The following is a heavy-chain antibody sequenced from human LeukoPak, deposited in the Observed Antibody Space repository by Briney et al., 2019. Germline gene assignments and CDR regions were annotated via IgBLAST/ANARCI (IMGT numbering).Heavy chain of an antibody. CDR1: GFTFSSYS. D-gene: IGHD6-19*01. J-gene: IGHJ3*02. Sequence: GGSLRLSCAASGFTFSSYSMNWVRQAPGKGLEWVSSISSSSSYIYYADSVKGRFTISRDNAKNSLYLQMNSLRAEDTAVYYCARDGSSGWYSDAFDIWGQGTMVTVSS. CDR2: ISSSSSYI. V-gene: IGHV3-21*01. CDR3: ARDGSSGWYSDAFDI.